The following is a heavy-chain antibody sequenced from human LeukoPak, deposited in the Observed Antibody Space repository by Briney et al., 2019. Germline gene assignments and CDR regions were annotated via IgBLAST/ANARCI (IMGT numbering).Heavy chain of an antibody. Sequence: GGSLRLSCAASGFTFSSYAMHWVRQAPGKGLEWVAVISYDGSNKYYADSVKGRFTISRDNSKNTLYLQMNSLRAEDTAVYYCARERGGYCSGGSCYSAFDYWGQGTLVTVSS. V-gene: IGHV3-30-3*01. J-gene: IGHJ4*02. CDR2: ISYDGSNK. D-gene: IGHD2-15*01. CDR1: GFTFSSYA. CDR3: ARERGGYCSGGSCYSAFDY.